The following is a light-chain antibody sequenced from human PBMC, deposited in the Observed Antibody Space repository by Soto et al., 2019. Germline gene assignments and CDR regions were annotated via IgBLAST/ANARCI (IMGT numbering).Light chain of an antibody. CDR2: TAA. V-gene: IGKV1-39*01. J-gene: IGKJ4*01. CDR3: QQTYGLPLT. CDR1: QNINNY. Sequence: DIQMTQSPSSLSASVGDRVTITCRASQNINNYLTWYQQKPRKAPKILIYTAASLQSGVPSRFNGSGSGTDFTLTINSLQTEDLATYYCQQTYGLPLTFGGGTKVEIK.